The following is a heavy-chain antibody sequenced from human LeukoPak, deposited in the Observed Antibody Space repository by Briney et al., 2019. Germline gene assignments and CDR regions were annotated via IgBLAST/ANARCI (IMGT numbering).Heavy chain of an antibody. CDR3: ARVGRLQSFDAFDI. CDR2: IDGDGSST. Sequence: PGGSLRLSCAASRFPFSYYWLHWVCQARGKGLVWVSRIDGDGSSTSYADSVKGRFSISRDNAKNTVYLQMDSLRAEDTAVYYCARVGRLQSFDAFDIWGQGTTVTVSS. D-gene: IGHD4-11*01. CDR1: RFPFSYYW. V-gene: IGHV3-74*01. J-gene: IGHJ3*02.